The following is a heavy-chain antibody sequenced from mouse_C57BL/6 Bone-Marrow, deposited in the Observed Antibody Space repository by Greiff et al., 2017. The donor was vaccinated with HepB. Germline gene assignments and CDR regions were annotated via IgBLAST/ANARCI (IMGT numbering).Heavy chain of an antibody. J-gene: IGHJ4*01. CDR1: GYAFTNYL. CDR3: ARGGGTGNYYAMDY. CDR2: INPGSGGT. Sequence: VQLQESGAELVRPGTSVNVSCKASGYAFTNYLIEWVKQRPGQGLEWIGVINPGSGGTNYNEKFKGKATLTADKSSSTAYMQLSSLTSEDSAVYFCARGGGTGNYYAMDYWGQGTSVTVSS. V-gene: IGHV1-54*01. D-gene: IGHD4-1*01.